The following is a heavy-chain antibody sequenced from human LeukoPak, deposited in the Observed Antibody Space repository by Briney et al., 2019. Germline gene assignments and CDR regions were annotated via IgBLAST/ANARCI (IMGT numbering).Heavy chain of an antibody. V-gene: IGHV4-4*07. CDR2: IYTSGST. D-gene: IGHD4-17*01. CDR3: ARESPGAVTTRAFDI. CDR1: GGSISSYY. J-gene: IGHJ3*02. Sequence: SETLSLTCTVSGGSISSYYWSWIRQPAGKGLEWIGRIYTSGSTNYNPSLKSRVTMSVDTSKNQFSLKLSSVTAADTAVYYCARESPGAVTTRAFDIWGQGTMVTVSS.